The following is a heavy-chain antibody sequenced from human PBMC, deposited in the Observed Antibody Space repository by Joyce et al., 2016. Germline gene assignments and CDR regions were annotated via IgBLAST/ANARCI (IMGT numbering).Heavy chain of an antibody. Sequence: EVQLVESGGGLVKPGGSLRLSCTASGFTFSTYSMTWVRQTPGKGLECVSYITSSGTTIHDADSVKGRFTISRDNAKNSLSLQMINLRDDDTAVYYCVRVGWDLLDSFDQWGQGTLVAVSS. V-gene: IGHV3-48*02. CDR3: VRVGWDLLDSFDQ. CDR1: GFTFSTYS. J-gene: IGHJ4*02. D-gene: IGHD6-19*01. CDR2: ITSSGTTI.